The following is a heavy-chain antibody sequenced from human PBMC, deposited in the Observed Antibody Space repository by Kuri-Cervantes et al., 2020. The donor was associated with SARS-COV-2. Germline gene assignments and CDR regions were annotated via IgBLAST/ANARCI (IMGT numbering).Heavy chain of an antibody. CDR2: ISAYNGNT. CDR3: ARDSLAVAGTLVD. Sequence: SVKVFCKASGYNFPDYGISWVRQAPGQGLEWMGWISAYNGNTNYAQKLQGRVTMTTDTSTSTAYMELRSLRSDDTAVYYCARDSLAVAGTLVDWGQGTLVTVSS. D-gene: IGHD6-19*01. CDR1: GYNFPDYG. J-gene: IGHJ4*02. V-gene: IGHV1-18*01.